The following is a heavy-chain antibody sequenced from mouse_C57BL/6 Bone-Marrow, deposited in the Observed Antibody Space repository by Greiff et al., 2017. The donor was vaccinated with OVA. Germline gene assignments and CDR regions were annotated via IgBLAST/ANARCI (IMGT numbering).Heavy chain of an antibody. CDR3: ARRGLYYAMDY. CDR2: IYPGDGDT. V-gene: IGHV1-82*01. CDR1: GYAFSSSW. Sequence: QVQLQQPGPELVKPGASVKISCKASGYAFSSSWMNWVKQRPGKGLEWIGRIYPGDGDTNYNGKFKGKATLTADKSSSTAYMQLSSLTSEDSAVYICARRGLYYAMDYWGQGTSVTVSS. J-gene: IGHJ4*01.